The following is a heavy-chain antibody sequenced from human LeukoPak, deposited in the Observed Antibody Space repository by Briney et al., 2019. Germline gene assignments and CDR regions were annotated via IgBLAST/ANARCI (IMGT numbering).Heavy chain of an antibody. J-gene: IGHJ4*02. D-gene: IGHD6-19*01. V-gene: IGHV4-59*01. CDR2: IYYSGST. CDR1: GGSISSYH. CDR3: ARDEGIAVAGLYYFDY. Sequence: SETLSLTCTVSGGSISSYHWSWLRQPPGKGLEWFGYIYYSGSTDYNPSLKSPVTISVDTSKNQFSLKLSSVTAADTAVYYCARDEGIAVAGLYYFDYWGQGTLVTVSS.